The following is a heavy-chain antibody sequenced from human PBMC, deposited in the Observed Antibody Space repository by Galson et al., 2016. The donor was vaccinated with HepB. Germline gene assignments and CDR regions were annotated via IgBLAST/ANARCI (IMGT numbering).Heavy chain of an antibody. CDR1: GFTVSGYA. V-gene: IGHV3-23*01. J-gene: IGHJ3*01. D-gene: IGHD4-23*01. Sequence: SLRLSCAASGFTVSGYAMTWVRQAPGKGLEWVSGFSGIGDSTYYADSVKGRFTISRDNSKSMVYLQMSSLRVEDTALYYCVADHGGLDCFDFWGQGTMVTVSS. CDR3: VADHGGLDCFDF. CDR2: FSGIGDST.